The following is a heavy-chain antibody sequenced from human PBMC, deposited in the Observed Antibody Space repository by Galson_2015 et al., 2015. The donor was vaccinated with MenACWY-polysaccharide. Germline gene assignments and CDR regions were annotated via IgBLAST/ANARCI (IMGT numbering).Heavy chain of an antibody. J-gene: IGHJ4*02. D-gene: IGHD3-10*01. V-gene: IGHV3-53*01. CDR2: VYAGGTT. CDR1: GLIVRRTY. CDR3: ARDTGVSATQYVGYLDY. Sequence: SRRLSCAISGLIVRRTYWSWVRHAPGQGLEWASVVYAGGTTYYAESAKGRLTIARDNSKNTLFLQMNSLTVADSAVYYCARDTGVSATQYVGYLDYWGRGALVTVSS.